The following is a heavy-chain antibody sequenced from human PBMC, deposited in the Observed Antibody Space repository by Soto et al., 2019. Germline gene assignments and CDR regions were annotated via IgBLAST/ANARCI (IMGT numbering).Heavy chain of an antibody. V-gene: IGHV4-34*01. Sequence: LSLTCAVYGGSFSGYYWGWIRQPPGKGLEWIGEINHSGSTNYNPSLKSRVTISVDTSKNQFSLKLSSVTAADTAVYYCARSPYYDFWSGPPGGWFDPWGQGTLVTVSS. CDR3: ARSPYYDFWSGPPGGWFDP. CDR1: GGSFSGYY. D-gene: IGHD3-3*01. J-gene: IGHJ5*02. CDR2: INHSGST.